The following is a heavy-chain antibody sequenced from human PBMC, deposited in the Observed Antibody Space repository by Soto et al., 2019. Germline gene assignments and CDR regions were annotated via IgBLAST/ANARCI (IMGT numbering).Heavy chain of an antibody. V-gene: IGHV3-23*03. CDR2: IYRGGST. CDR1: GFTFSSYA. J-gene: IGHJ6*02. CDR3: AKGRSYYYYYGVDV. Sequence: PGGSLRLSCAASGFTFSSYAMSWVRQAPGKGLEWVSVIYRGGSTYYADSVKGRFTISRDNSKSTLYLQMNSLRAEDTALYYCAKGRSYYYYYGVDVWGQGTTVTVSS.